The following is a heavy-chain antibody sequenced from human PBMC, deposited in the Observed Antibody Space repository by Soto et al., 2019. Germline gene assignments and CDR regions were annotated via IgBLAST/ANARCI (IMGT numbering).Heavy chain of an antibody. CDR1: GYSFTSYW. CDR3: ARRVGYCSSTSCYTGWFDP. V-gene: IGHV5-51*01. CDR2: TYPGDSDT. J-gene: IGHJ5*02. D-gene: IGHD2-2*02. Sequence: LGESLKISCKGSGYSFTSYWIGWVRQMPGKGLEWMGITYPGDSDTRYSPSFQGQVTISADKSISTAYLQWSSLKASDTAMYYCARRVGYCSSTSCYTGWFDPWGQGTLVTISS.